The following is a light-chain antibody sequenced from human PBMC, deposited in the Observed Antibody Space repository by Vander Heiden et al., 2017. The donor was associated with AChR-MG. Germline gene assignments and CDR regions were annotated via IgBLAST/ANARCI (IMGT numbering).Light chain of an antibody. V-gene: IGKV2-28*01. CDR1: QSLLHSNGYNY. CDR2: LGS. Sequence: DTVMTQSPLPLPVTPGEPASISCRSSQSLLHSNGYNYLDWYLQKPGQSPQLLIYLGSNRASGVPDRFSGSGSGTDFTLKISRVEAEDVGVYYCMQALQTPVTFGGGTKVEI. J-gene: IGKJ4*01. CDR3: MQALQTPVT.